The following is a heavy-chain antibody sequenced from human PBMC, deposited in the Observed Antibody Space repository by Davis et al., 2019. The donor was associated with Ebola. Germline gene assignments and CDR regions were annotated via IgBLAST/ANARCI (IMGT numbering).Heavy chain of an antibody. V-gene: IGHV3-30*18. CDR2: ISYDGSDK. CDR1: GFTFSYSG. Sequence: GGSLRLSCAGSGFTFSYSGIHWVRQAPGKGLEWVAVISYDGSDKYYGDSVKGRFTISRDNSKNTLYLEMNGLRPEDTAVYYCAKGVGTGGYYYYYGMDVWGKGTTVTVSS. J-gene: IGHJ6*04. CDR3: AKGVGTGGYYYYYGMDV. D-gene: IGHD5-12*01.